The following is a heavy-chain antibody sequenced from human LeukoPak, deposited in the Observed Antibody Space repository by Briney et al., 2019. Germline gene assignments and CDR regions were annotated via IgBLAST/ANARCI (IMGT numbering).Heavy chain of an antibody. Sequence: ASVKVSCKASGYTFTSYGISWVRQAPGQGLEWMGWISAHNGNTNYAQRLQGRATMTTDTSTSTAYMELRSLRSDDTTVYYCARDFRNYGPSNWFDPWGQGTLVTVSS. V-gene: IGHV1-18*01. D-gene: IGHD1-7*01. CDR1: GYTFTSYG. CDR3: ARDFRNYGPSNWFDP. CDR2: ISAHNGNT. J-gene: IGHJ5*02.